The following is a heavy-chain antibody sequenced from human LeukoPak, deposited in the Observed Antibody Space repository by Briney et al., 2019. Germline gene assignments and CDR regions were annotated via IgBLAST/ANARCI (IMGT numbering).Heavy chain of an antibody. CDR2: IYYSGST. J-gene: IGHJ4*02. D-gene: IGHD2-8*01. CDR3: ARRGSLRAYYFDY. Sequence: SETLSLTCTVSGGSISSSSYYWGWIRQPPGKGLEWIGSIYYSGSTYYNPSLKSRVTISVDTSKNQFSLKLSSVTAADTAVYYCARRGSLRAYYFDYWGQGTLVTVSS. CDR1: GGSISSSSYY. V-gene: IGHV4-39*01.